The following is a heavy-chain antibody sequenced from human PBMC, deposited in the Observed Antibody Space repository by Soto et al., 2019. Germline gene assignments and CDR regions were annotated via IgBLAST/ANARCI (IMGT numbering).Heavy chain of an antibody. CDR1: GGAINSYY. D-gene: IGHD3-3*01. J-gene: IGHJ5*02. CDR2: IYSSGST. Sequence: SSETLSLTCTVSGGAINSYYWTWIRQPAGKGLEWIGRIYSSGSTKYNPSLQSRVTMSLDTSKNQFSLRLTSVTAADTAVYYCARGQRFSDWFDPWCQGPLGT. CDR3: ARGQRFSDWFDP. V-gene: IGHV4-4*07.